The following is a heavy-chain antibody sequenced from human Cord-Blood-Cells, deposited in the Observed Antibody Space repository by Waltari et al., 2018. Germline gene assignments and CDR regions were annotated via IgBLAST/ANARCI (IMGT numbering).Heavy chain of an antibody. J-gene: IGHJ4*02. CDR2: INHSGRT. D-gene: IGHD4-17*01. CDR3: ARVPASTVVTDY. Sequence: QVQLQQWGAGLLKPSETLSLTCAVYGGSFRGYYWSWIRQPPGKGLEWIGEINHSGRTNYNPSLKSRVTISVDTSKNQFSLKLSSVTAADTAVYYCARVPASTVVTDYWGQGTLVTVSS. V-gene: IGHV4-34*01. CDR1: GGSFRGYY.